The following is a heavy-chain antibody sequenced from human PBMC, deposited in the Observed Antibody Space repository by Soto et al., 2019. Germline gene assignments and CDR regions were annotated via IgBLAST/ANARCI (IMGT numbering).Heavy chain of an antibody. D-gene: IGHD6-19*01. V-gene: IGHV6-1*01. CDR3: ARAWGAVAVYGMDV. CDR2: TYYRSKWYN. Sequence: PSPTLSLPCAISGDSVSSNSAAWNWIRQSPSRGLEWLGRTYYRSKWYNDYAVSVKSRITINPDTSKNQFSLQLNSVTPEDTAVYYCARAWGAVAVYGMDVWGQGTTVTVSS. CDR1: GDSVSSNSAA. J-gene: IGHJ6*02.